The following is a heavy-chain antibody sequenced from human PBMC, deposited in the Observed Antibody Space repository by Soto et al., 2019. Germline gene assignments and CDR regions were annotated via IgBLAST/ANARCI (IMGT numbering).Heavy chain of an antibody. Sequence: PSETLSLTCAVYGGSFSGCYWSWIRQPPGKGLEWIGEINHSGSTNYNPSLKSRVTISVDTSKNQFSLKLSSVTAADTAVYYCARVAEAVAGTEWFDPWGQGTLVTVSS. CDR1: GGSFSGCY. CDR3: ARVAEAVAGTEWFDP. J-gene: IGHJ5*02. V-gene: IGHV4-34*01. CDR2: INHSGST. D-gene: IGHD6-19*01.